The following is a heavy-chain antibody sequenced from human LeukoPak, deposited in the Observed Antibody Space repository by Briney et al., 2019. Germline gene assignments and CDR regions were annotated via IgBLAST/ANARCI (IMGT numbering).Heavy chain of an antibody. Sequence: AASVKVSCKTSGGTFSSSAITWVRQAPGQGLEWMGIINPSGGSTSYAQKFQGRVTMTRDTSTSTVYMELSSLRSEDTAVYYCAREYSSSSFFDYWGQGTLVTVSS. J-gene: IGHJ4*02. V-gene: IGHV1-46*01. CDR3: AREYSSSSFFDY. D-gene: IGHD6-6*01. CDR2: INPSGGST. CDR1: GGTFSSSA.